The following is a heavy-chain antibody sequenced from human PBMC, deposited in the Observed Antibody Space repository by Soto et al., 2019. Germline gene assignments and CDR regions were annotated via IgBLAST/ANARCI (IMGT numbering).Heavy chain of an antibody. CDR2: ISYDGSNK. CDR3: AKGGSGYDYYGMDV. V-gene: IGHV3-30*18. CDR1: GFTFSGYG. D-gene: IGHD3-16*01. J-gene: IGHJ6*02. Sequence: PGGSLRLSCAASGFTFSGYGMHWVRHAPGKGLEWVAVISYDGSNKYYADSVKGRFTISRDNSKNTLYLQMNSLRAEDTAVYYCAKGGSGYDYYGMDVWGQGTTVTVSS.